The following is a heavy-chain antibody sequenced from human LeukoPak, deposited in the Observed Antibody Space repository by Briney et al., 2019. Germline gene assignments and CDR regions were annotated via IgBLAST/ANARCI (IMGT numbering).Heavy chain of an antibody. J-gene: IGHJ5*02. Sequence: GGSLRLSCAASGFTFSDCSIHWVRQASGKGLEWVGLIGKKTKNYETACAASVRGRFTISRDDSQNTAYLQMYSLETEDTALYYCTRDAGTYNWLDPWGQGTLVTVSS. CDR2: IGKKTKNYET. CDR1: GFTFSDCS. CDR3: TRDAGTYNWLDP. V-gene: IGHV3-73*01. D-gene: IGHD1-26*01.